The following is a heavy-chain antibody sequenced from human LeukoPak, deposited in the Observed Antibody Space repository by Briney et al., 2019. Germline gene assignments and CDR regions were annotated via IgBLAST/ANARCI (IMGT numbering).Heavy chain of an antibody. CDR1: GGTFSSYA. J-gene: IGHJ4*02. CDR2: IIPILGIA. V-gene: IGHV1-69*04. D-gene: IGHD5-18*01. CDR3: ARDLLAYSPFLD. Sequence: ASVKVSCKASGGTFSSYAISWVRQAPGQGLEWMGRIIPILGIANYAQKFQGRVTITADKSTSTAYIELSSLRSEDTAVYYCARDLLAYSPFLDWGQGTLVTVSS.